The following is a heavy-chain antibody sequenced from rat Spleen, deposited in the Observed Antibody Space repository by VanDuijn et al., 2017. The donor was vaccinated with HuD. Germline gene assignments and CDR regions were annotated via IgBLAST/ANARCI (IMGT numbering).Heavy chain of an antibody. CDR1: GHSITSSYR. D-gene: IGHD1-6*01. Sequence: EVQLQESEPGLVKPSQSLSLTCSVTGHSITSSYRWNWIRKFPGNKLEWRGYINSACTTIYNPSLKSRISITRDASKNQFFLQVNSVTSEDTATYYCARSDGVHYYLPFADWGQGALVTVSS. CDR3: ARSDGVHYYLPFAD. J-gene: IGHJ3*01. V-gene: IGHV3-3*01. CDR2: INSACTT.